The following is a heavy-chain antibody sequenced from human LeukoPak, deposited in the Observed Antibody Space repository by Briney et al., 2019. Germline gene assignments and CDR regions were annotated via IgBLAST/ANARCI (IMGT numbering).Heavy chain of an antibody. J-gene: IGHJ6*03. CDR3: AREGGPKRYYYMDV. D-gene: IGHD3-16*01. Sequence: SETLSLTCTVSGGSISGYYWSWIRQPPGKGLEWIGYIYTSGSTNYNPSLKSRVTISVDTSKNQFSLKLSSVTAADTAVYYCAREGGPKRYYYMDVWGKGTTVTVSS. CDR2: IYTSGST. CDR1: GGSISGYY. V-gene: IGHV4-4*09.